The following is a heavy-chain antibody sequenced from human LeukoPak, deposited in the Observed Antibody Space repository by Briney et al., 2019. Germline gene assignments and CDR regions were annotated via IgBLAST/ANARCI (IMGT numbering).Heavy chain of an antibody. CDR2: TYTSGST. D-gene: IGHD2-15*01. CDR1: GGSSSSYY. Sequence: SETLSRTCTVSGGSSSSYYWSWIRQPAGKGLEWIGRTYTSGSTNYNPSLKSRGTMSVDTPKNQFSLKLSSVTAADTAVYYCARDRAPEDLDVWGKGTTVTVSS. CDR3: ARDRAPEDLDV. V-gene: IGHV4-4*07. J-gene: IGHJ6*04.